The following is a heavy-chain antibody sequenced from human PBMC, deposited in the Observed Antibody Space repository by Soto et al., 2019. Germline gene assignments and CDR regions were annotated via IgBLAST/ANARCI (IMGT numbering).Heavy chain of an antibody. CDR2: IYWTGNT. D-gene: IGHD1-26*01. J-gene: IGHJ4*02. Sequence: QVQLQESGPGLVKPSQTLSVTCSVSGDSVGRGGHYWTWIRQHPGKGLEWIGSIYWTGNTSYNPSLKSRVTISVDRSKNQFSLKVSSVTAADTAVYYCARDAGLASATDYWGQGTLITVSS. CDR1: GDSVGRGGHY. CDR3: ARDAGLASATDY. V-gene: IGHV4-31*02.